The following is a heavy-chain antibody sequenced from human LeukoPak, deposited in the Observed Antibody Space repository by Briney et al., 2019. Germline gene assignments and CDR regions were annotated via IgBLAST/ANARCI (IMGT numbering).Heavy chain of an antibody. V-gene: IGHV4-39*01. CDR1: GGSIISRSYY. J-gene: IGHJ4*02. Sequence: SETLSLTCTVSGGSIISRSYYWGWIRQPPGKGLEWIGNIHYSGSTYYNPSLKSRVTISADTSENQFSLKLNSVTAADTAVYYCARWVATPRGYFDYWGQGTLVTVSS. CDR2: IHYSGST. CDR3: ARWVATPRGYFDY. D-gene: IGHD5-12*01.